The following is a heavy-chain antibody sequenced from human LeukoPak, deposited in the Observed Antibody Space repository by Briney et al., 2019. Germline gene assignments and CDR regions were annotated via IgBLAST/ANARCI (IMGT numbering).Heavy chain of an antibody. D-gene: IGHD5-24*01. CDR1: GFTFSSYN. Sequence: GESLKISCAASGFTFSSYNMNWVRQAPGKGLEWVSYISSSSSSISYADSVKGRFTISRDNAKNSLHLQMNSLRDEDTAVYFCASPRDGYNYVAIDIWGQGTMVTVSS. CDR2: ISSSSSSI. J-gene: IGHJ3*02. V-gene: IGHV3-48*02. CDR3: ASPRDGYNYVAIDI.